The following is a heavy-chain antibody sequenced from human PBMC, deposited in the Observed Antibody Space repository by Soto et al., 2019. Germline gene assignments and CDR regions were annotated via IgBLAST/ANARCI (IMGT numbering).Heavy chain of an antibody. CDR3: ITDPYYDFWSGYHFDY. Sequence: EAHLVQSGGGLAKPGGSLRLSCAASGCSIRKAWMSWVRLTPGKGLEWVARIKNKTEGGTTDYPAPVRGRFTISRDDLRSTLYLQMNSLKTEDTAVYYCITDPYYDFWSGYHFDYWGQGTLVTVSS. CDR1: GCSIRKAW. J-gene: IGHJ4*02. D-gene: IGHD3-3*01. CDR2: IKNKTEGGTT. V-gene: IGHV3-15*01.